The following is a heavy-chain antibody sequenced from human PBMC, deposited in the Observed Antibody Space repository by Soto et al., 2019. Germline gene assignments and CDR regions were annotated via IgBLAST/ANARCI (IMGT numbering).Heavy chain of an antibody. J-gene: IGHJ6*02. V-gene: IGHV3-23*01. Sequence: KGLEWGSAISGSGGSTYYADSVKGRFTISRDNSKNTLYLQMNRLRAEDTAVYFCAPEGGRNYYYVMEVWGHGT. CDR3: APEGGRNYYYVMEV. CDR2: ISGSGGST.